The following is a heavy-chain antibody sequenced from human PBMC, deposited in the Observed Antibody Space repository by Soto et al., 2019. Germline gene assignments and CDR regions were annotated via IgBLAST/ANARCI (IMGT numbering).Heavy chain of an antibody. CDR3: ARDRRSIAVAGLYHYYYGMDV. V-gene: IGHV1-2*04. D-gene: IGHD6-19*01. Sequence: ASVKVSCKASGYTFTGYYMHWVRQAPGQGLEWMGWINPNSGGTNYAQKFQGWVTMTRDTSISTAYMELSRLRSDDTAVYYCARDRRSIAVAGLYHYYYGMDVRGQGTTVTVSS. J-gene: IGHJ6*02. CDR1: GYTFTGYY. CDR2: INPNSGGT.